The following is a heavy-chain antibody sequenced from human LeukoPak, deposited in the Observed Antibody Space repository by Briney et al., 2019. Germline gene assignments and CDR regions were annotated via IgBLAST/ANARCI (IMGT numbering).Heavy chain of an antibody. Sequence: ASVKVSCKASGYTFTSYDINWVRQATGQGLEWMGWTNPNSGNTGYAQEFQGRVTMTRNTSISTAYMELSSLRSEDTAVYYCARGYCSSTSCYLPYYYYGMDVWGQGTTVTVSS. CDR3: ARGYCSSTSCYLPYYYYGMDV. CDR1: GYTFTSYD. V-gene: IGHV1-8*01. CDR2: TNPNSGNT. J-gene: IGHJ6*02. D-gene: IGHD2-2*01.